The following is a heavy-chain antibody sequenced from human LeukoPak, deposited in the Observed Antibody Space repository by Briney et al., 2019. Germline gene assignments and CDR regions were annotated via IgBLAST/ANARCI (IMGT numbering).Heavy chain of an antibody. D-gene: IGHD1-7*01. J-gene: IGHJ6*03. CDR1: GFTFSSYA. CDR3: AKEESNWNYPMYYYYYMDV. Sequence: GGSLRLSCAASGFTFSSYAMSWVRQAPGKGLEWVSAISGSGGCTYYADSVKGRFTISRDNSKNTLYLQMNSLRAEDTAVYYCAKEESNWNYPMYYYYYMDVWGKGTTVTVSS. V-gene: IGHV3-23*01. CDR2: ISGSGGCT.